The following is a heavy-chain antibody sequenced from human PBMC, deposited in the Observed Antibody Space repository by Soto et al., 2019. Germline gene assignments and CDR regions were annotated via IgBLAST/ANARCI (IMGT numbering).Heavy chain of an antibody. D-gene: IGHD3-10*01. Sequence: SVKVSCKASGYTFTIYDSNWVRQATGQGLEWMGGMIPNIGTANYAQKFQGRVTITADESTSTAYMELSSLRSEDTAVYYCARVRLYGSGSYYNGPLADYWGQGTLVTVSS. CDR3: ARVRLYGSGSYYNGPLADY. V-gene: IGHV1-69*13. CDR2: MIPNIGTA. J-gene: IGHJ4*02. CDR1: GYTFTIYD.